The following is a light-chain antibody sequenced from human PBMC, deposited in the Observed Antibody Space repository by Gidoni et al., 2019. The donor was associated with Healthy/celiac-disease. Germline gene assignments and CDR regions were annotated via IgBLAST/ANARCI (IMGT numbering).Light chain of an antibody. J-gene: IGKJ3*01. Sequence: AIRITQSPSSLSASTGDRVTITCRASQDISSYLAWYQQKPGKAPKLLIYAASTLQSGVPSRFSGSGSGTDFTLTISCLQSEDFATYYCQQYYSYPFTFGPGTKVDIK. CDR1: QDISSY. CDR3: QQYYSYPFT. V-gene: IGKV1-8*01. CDR2: AAS.